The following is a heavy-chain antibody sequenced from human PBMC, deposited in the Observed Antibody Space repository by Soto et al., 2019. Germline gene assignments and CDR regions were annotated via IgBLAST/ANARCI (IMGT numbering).Heavy chain of an antibody. J-gene: IGHJ5*02. V-gene: IGHV2-5*02. CDR2: IYWDGDK. Sequence: QINLIESGPTLVKPTQTLTLTCTFSGFSLSTSGAAVGWVRQPPGRALEWIALIYWDGDKRYNASLGNRLTITNVTSMNQVVLTLTNVDPADTTTYYCAHRASMTIFGLIIDNGIWFDPWGQGTRVIVSS. D-gene: IGHD3-3*01. CDR3: AHRASMTIFGLIIDNGIWFDP. CDR1: GFSLSTSGAA.